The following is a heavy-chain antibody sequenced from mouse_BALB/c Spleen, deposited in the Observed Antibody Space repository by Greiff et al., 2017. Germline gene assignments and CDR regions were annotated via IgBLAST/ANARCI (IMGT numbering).Heavy chain of an antibody. V-gene: IGHV1-59*01. CDR1: GYTFTSYW. Sequence: QVQLQQSGAELVRPGASVKLSCKASGYTFTSYWMDWVKQRPGQGLEWIGRIDPANGNTNYDPKFKGKATMTVDTSSNTAYLHLSSLTSEDAAVYYCARERDYGRGLDYWGQGTTVTVSS. CDR2: IDPANGNT. CDR3: ARERDYGRGLDY. D-gene: IGHD1-1*01. J-gene: IGHJ2*01.